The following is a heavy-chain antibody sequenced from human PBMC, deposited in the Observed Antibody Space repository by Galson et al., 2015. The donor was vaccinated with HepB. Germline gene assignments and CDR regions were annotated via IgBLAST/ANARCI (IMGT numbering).Heavy chain of an antibody. V-gene: IGHV3-30-3*01. D-gene: IGHD2-21*01. Sequence: SLRLSCAASGFTFSSYALHWVRQAPGKGLEWVAVISSEGSNRYYADSMKGRFSISRDNSKNTLYLQMNSLTAEDTALYYCARKKACDSMDCYFRDAFDIWGQGTMVTVSS. CDR1: GFTFSSYA. J-gene: IGHJ3*02. CDR3: ARKKACDSMDCYFRDAFDI. CDR2: ISSEGSNR.